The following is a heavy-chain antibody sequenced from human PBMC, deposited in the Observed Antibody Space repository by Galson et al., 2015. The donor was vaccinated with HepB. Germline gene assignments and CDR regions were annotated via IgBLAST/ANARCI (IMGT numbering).Heavy chain of an antibody. J-gene: IGHJ4*02. CDR2: LYTPGNT. V-gene: IGHV3-53*01. CDR3: AGGGGPGPGSCNS. D-gene: IGHD2-8*02. CDR1: GFTVGDNY. Sequence: SLRLSCAASGFTVGDNYISWVRQAPGKGLEWVSLLYTPGNTYYADSVKGRFSISSDTSKNTLYLQMNSLKVEETAVYYWAGGGGPGPGSCNSWGQGTLVAVSA.